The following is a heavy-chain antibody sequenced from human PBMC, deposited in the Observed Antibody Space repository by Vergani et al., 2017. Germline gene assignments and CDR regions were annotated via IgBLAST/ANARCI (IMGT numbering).Heavy chain of an antibody. CDR3: ARHTTYTDS. D-gene: IGHD1-1*01. Sequence: EVELVQSGPEMRKPGDSLKISCKGSEYSFGNYWIGWVRQMPGKGLEWMGIIYPADSDTRYSPSFQGQVTISADKSISTAVLQWDSLKASDTALYYCARHTTYTDSWGQGTLVTVSS. CDR2: IYPADSDT. J-gene: IGHJ4*02. V-gene: IGHV5-51*01. CDR1: EYSFGNYW.